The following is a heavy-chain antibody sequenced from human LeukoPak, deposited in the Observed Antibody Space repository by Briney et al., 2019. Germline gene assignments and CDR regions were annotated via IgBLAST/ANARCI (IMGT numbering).Heavy chain of an antibody. Sequence: SETLSLTCAVYGGSFSGYYWSWIRQPPGKGLEWIGEINHSGSTNYNPSLKSRVTISVDTSKNQFSLKLSSVTAADTAVYYCARQGSYDFWSGYTNHYYYGMDVWGQGATVTVSS. D-gene: IGHD3-3*01. CDR2: INHSGST. J-gene: IGHJ6*02. CDR1: GGSFSGYY. V-gene: IGHV4-34*01. CDR3: ARQGSYDFWSGYTNHYYYGMDV.